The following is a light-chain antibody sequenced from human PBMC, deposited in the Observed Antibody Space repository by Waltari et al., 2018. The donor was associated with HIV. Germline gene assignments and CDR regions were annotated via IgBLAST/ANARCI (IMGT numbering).Light chain of an antibody. Sequence: NFMLTQPHSVSESPGKTVIISCTGSSGSIAGNYLQWFQQRPGSAPTTVIYENNQRPSGVPDRFSGSIDTSSNSASLTISGLKTDDEADYYCQSYDSNNQGVIGGGTKLTVL. V-gene: IGLV6-57*02. CDR1: SGSIAGNY. CDR3: QSYDSNNQGV. CDR2: ENN. J-gene: IGLJ3*02.